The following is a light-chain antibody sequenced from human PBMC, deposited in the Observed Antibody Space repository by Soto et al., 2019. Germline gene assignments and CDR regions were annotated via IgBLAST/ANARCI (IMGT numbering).Light chain of an antibody. Sequence: DIQMTQSPSSLSASAGDRVTITCQASQGISRELNWYQQKPGRAPKLLIYGASNLQTGVPSRFSGSGSGTEFTFTISALQPEDIATYYCQQYTSLPLTFGGGTNVEI. CDR2: GAS. V-gene: IGKV1-33*01. CDR3: QQYTSLPLT. J-gene: IGKJ4*01. CDR1: QGISRE.